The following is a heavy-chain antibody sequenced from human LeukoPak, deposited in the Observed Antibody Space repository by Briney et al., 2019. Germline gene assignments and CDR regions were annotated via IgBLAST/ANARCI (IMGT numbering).Heavy chain of an antibody. CDR1: GGSFSGYY. J-gene: IGHJ6*02. CDR3: ARQDGYSSPRYYYYGMDV. Sequence: SETLSLTCAVYGGSFSGYYWSWIRQPPGKGLEWIGEINHSGSTNYNPSLKSRVTISVDTSKNQFSLKLSSVTAADTAVYYCARQDGYSSPRYYYYGMDVWGQGTTVTVSS. D-gene: IGHD5-18*01. V-gene: IGHV4-34*01. CDR2: INHSGST.